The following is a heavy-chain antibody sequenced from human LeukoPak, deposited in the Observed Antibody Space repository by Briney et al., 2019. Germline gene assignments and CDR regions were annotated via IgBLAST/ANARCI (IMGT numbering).Heavy chain of an antibody. D-gene: IGHD3-22*01. J-gene: IGHJ4*02. CDR3: ARGRYYDHLHRVIFGSKPVDY. V-gene: IGHV4-38-2*02. CDR1: GCSISSGYY. Sequence: KTPQTLSLTRTVSGCSISSGYYWSRIRQPPGKGLEWIGGINHSGSTNYNPSLKSRVTISVDTSKNQFSLKLSSVTAADTAVYYCARGRYYDHLHRVIFGSKPVDYWGQGTLVTASS. CDR2: INHSGST.